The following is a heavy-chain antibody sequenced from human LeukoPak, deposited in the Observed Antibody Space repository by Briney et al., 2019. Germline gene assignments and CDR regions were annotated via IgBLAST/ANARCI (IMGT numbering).Heavy chain of an antibody. CDR3: AKGRVGLQYQPMAKYYFDY. CDR2: ISGSGGST. J-gene: IGHJ4*02. CDR1: GFTFSSYA. V-gene: IGHV3-23*01. Sequence: GGSLRLSCAASGFTFSSYAMSWVRQAPGKGLEWVSAISGSGGSTYYADSVKGRFTISRDNSKNTLYLQMNSLRAEDTAVYYCAKGRVGLQYQPMAKYYFDYWGQGTLVTVSS. D-gene: IGHD4-11*01.